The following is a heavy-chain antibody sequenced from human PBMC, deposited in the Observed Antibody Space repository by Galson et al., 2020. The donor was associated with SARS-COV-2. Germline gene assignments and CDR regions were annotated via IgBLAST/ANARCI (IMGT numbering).Heavy chain of an antibody. V-gene: IGHV4-34*01. Sequence: SETLSLTCAVYGGSFSNYYWSWVRQPPGKELEWIGEVLYDGTTNYNPSLRSRATVSLDTSRIQFSLQLTSVTAADTAVYYCARGPHIVTTAQFDSWGREPWSPSPQ. CDR2: VLYDGTT. J-gene: IGHJ4*02. CDR1: GGSFSNYY. D-gene: IGHD5-12*01. CDR3: ARGPHIVTTAQFDS.